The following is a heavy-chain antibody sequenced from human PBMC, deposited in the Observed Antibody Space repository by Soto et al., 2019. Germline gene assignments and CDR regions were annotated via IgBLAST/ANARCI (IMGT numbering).Heavy chain of an antibody. CDR2: INHSGST. CDR3: ARGVRIGSGWAYYYYYYGMDV. CDR1: GGSFSGYY. J-gene: IGHJ6*02. Sequence: SETLSLTCAVYGGSFSGYYWSWIRQPPGKGLEWIGEINHSGSTNYNPSLKSRVTISVDTSKNQFSLKLSSVTAADTAVYYCARGVRIGSGWAYYYYYYGMDVWGQGTTVTVSS. D-gene: IGHD6-19*01. V-gene: IGHV4-34*01.